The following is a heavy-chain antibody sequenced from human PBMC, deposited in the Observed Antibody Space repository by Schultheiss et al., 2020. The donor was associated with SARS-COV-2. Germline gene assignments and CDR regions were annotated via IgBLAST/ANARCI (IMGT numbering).Heavy chain of an antibody. CDR3: ARGREGGSYDY. J-gene: IGHJ4*02. Sequence: GGSLRLSCAASGFTFDDYAMHWVRQAPGKGLEWVSVIYSGGSTYYADSVKGRFTISRDNSKNTLYLQINSLRVDDTAVYYCARGREGGSYDYWGQGTLVTVSS. D-gene: IGHD1-26*01. CDR1: GFTFDDYA. CDR2: IYSGGST. V-gene: IGHV3-53*01.